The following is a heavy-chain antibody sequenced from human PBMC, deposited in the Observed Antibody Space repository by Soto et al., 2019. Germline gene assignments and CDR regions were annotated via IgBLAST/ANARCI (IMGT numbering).Heavy chain of an antibody. CDR3: ARGGGNGWQVALDI. CDR1: GGSFSTYY. CDR2: INHSGNN. D-gene: IGHD6-19*01. J-gene: IGHJ3*02. V-gene: IGHV4-34*01. Sequence: LSLTCVVSGGSFSTYYYNWIRQSPGKGLEWIGEINHSGNNNYSPSLKSRVAMSLDTSKNEFSLKLTSVTAADTAVYYCARGGGNGWQVALDIWGQGTMVTVSS.